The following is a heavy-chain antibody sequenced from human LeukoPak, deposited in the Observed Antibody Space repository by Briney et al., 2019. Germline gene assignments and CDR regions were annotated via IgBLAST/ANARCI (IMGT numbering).Heavy chain of an antibody. V-gene: IGHV3-53*01. D-gene: IGHD1-14*01. CDR1: GLTVSSNH. Sequence: GGSLRLSCAASGLTVSSNHMAWVRQAPGKGLEWVSVIYTGGITYYADSVQGRFTIYRDNSKNTVYLQMNSLRVEETALYYCAGYHPLPGGGLDSWGRGPRETVS. CDR3: AGYHPLPGGGLDS. CDR2: IYTGGIT. J-gene: IGHJ4*02.